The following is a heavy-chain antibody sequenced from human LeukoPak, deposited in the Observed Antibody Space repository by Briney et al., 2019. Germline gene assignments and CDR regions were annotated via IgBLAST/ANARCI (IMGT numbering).Heavy chain of an antibody. Sequence: GGSLRLSCAASGFTFSSYAMHWVRQAPGKGLEWVAVISYDGSNKYYADSVKGRSTISRDNSKNTLYLQMNSLRAEDTAVYYCARDHGWSTDYWGQGTLVTVSS. CDR2: ISYDGSNK. J-gene: IGHJ4*02. D-gene: IGHD5/OR15-5a*01. V-gene: IGHV3-30-3*01. CDR3: ARDHGWSTDY. CDR1: GFTFSSYA.